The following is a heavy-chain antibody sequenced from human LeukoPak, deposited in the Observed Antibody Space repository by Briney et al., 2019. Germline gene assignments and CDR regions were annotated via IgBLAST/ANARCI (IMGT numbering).Heavy chain of an antibody. CDR3: ARLNKNDSGSYRFGKKKRGYMDV. Sequence: SETLSLTCTVSGYSISSGYYWGWIRQPPGKGLEWIGSIYHSGSTYYNPFLKSRVTISVDTSKNHFSLKLTSVTAADTAVYYCARLNKNDSGSYRFGKKKRGYMDVWGKGTTVTISS. V-gene: IGHV4-38-2*02. CDR2: IYHSGST. J-gene: IGHJ6*03. D-gene: IGHD3-10*01. CDR1: GYSISSGYY.